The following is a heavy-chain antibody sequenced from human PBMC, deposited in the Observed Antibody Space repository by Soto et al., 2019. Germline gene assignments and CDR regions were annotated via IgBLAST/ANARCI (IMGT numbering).Heavy chain of an antibody. CDR1: GFTLTNVW. CDR2: IKSKTDGGTT. Sequence: EVQLVESGGGLVKPGGSLRLSCAVSGFTLTNVWMNWVRQAPGKGLEWVGRIKSKTDGGTTDYAAPVKGRFTISRDDSKNTLYLQINSLKTEDTAVYYCSHGYGQYFDSWGQGTLVTVSS. CDR3: SHGYGQYFDS. V-gene: IGHV3-15*07. D-gene: IGHD5-18*01. J-gene: IGHJ4*02.